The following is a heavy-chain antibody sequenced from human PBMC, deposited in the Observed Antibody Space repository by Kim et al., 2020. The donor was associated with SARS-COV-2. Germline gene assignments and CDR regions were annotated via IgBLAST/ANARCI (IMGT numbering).Heavy chain of an antibody. Sequence: ASVKVSCKASGYTFTSYGISWVRQAPGQGLEWMGWISAYNGNTNYAQKLQGRVTMTTDTSTSTAYMELRSLRSDNTAVYYCARDDGAVSSGWYSLDYWGQGTLSPSPQ. J-gene: IGHJ4*02. CDR2: ISAYNGNT. D-gene: IGHD6-19*01. CDR1: GYTFTSYG. CDR3: ARDDGAVSSGWYSLDY. V-gene: IGHV1-18*01.